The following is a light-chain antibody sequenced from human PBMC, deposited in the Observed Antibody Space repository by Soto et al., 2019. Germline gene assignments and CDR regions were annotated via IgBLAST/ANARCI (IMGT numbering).Light chain of an antibody. V-gene: IGLV2-14*01. CDR2: DVS. Sequence: QSALTQPASVSGSPGQSITISCTGTSSDVGDYKYVSWYQQHPGKAPKLMIYDVSNRPSGVSNRFSGSKSGNTASLNISGVQAEDEADYYCSSYRSSSTLYVFGTGTKLTVL. CDR1: SSDVGDYKY. CDR3: SSYRSSSTLYV. J-gene: IGLJ1*01.